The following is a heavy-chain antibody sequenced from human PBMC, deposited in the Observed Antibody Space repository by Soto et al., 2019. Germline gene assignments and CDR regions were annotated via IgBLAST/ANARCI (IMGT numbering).Heavy chain of an antibody. V-gene: IGHV3-23*01. J-gene: IGHJ6*02. CDR1: GFTFSRYA. Sequence: GSLRLSCAASGFTFSRYAMSWVRQAPGKGLEWVSTVTGGGHTTYNADSVNGRFTISRDNSKNTLYLQMNNLRAEDTAIYYCASSSGDLDVYGMDIWGPGTTVTVSS. D-gene: IGHD3-10*01. CDR3: ASSSGDLDVYGMDI. CDR2: VTGGGHTT.